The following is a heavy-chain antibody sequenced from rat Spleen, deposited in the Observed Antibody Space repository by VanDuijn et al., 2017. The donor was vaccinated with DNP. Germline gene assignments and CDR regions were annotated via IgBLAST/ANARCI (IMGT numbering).Heavy chain of an antibody. Sequence: EVQLVESGGGLVQPGRSMKLSCAASGFTFSSFPMAWVRQAPTKGLEWVATISTSGGSTYYRDSVKGRFTISRDNAKSTLYLQMNSLRSEDTATYYCTRGDYYDGSYPDYWGQGVMVTVSS. CDR3: TRGDYYDGSYPDY. CDR2: ISTSGGST. D-gene: IGHD1-12*02. V-gene: IGHV5-46*01. J-gene: IGHJ2*01. CDR1: GFTFSSFP.